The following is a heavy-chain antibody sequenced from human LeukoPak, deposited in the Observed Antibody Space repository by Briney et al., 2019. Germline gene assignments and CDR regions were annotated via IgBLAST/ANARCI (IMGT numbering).Heavy chain of an antibody. Sequence: QPGGSLRLSCGASGFTFSSFKMNWVRQAPGKGLGWVSYISSSGTTIYYADAVKGRFTISRDNAKNSMYLQMNSLRAEDTAVYYCARRWGDSSSPLDSWGQGTLVTVSS. D-gene: IGHD3-22*01. CDR3: ARRWGDSSSPLDS. J-gene: IGHJ4*02. V-gene: IGHV3-48*03. CDR2: ISSSGTTI. CDR1: GFTFSSFK.